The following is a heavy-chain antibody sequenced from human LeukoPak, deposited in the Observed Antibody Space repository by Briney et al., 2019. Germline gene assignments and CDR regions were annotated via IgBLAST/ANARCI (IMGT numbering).Heavy chain of an antibody. V-gene: IGHV3-74*01. CDR1: GFTFSSYW. CDR3: ALMVRGFTFDY. CDR2: INSDGSST. D-gene: IGHD3-10*01. Sequence: GGSLRLSCAASGFTFSSYWMHWVRQAPGKGLVWVSRINSDGSSTSYADSVKGRFTISGDNAKNTLYLQMNSLRAEDTAVYYCALMVRGFTFDYWGQGTLVTVSS. J-gene: IGHJ4*02.